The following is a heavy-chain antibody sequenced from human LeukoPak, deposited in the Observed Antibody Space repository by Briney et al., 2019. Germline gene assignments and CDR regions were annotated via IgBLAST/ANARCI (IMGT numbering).Heavy chain of an antibody. D-gene: IGHD4-17*01. V-gene: IGHV4-61*02. CDR2: IYTSGST. CDR1: GGSISSGSYY. CDR3: ARLTTVTPYYFDY. Sequence: PSETLSLTCTVSGGSISSGSYYWSWIRQPAGMGLEWIGRIYTSGSTNYNPSLKSRVTISVDTSKNQFSLKLSSVTAADTAVYYCARLTTVTPYYFDYWGQGTLVTVSS. J-gene: IGHJ4*02.